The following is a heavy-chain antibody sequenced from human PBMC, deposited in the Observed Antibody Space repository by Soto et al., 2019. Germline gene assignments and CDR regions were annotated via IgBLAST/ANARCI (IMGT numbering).Heavy chain of an antibody. CDR2: INAGNGNT. J-gene: IGHJ4*02. V-gene: IGHV1-3*01. D-gene: IGHD6-19*01. Sequence: ASVKVSCKASGYTFTSYAMHWVRQAPGQRLEWMGWINAGNGNTKYSQKFQGRVTITRDTSASTAYMELSSPRSEDTAVYYCARVFVAVAGDFDYWGQGTLVTAPQ. CDR1: GYTFTSYA. CDR3: ARVFVAVAGDFDY.